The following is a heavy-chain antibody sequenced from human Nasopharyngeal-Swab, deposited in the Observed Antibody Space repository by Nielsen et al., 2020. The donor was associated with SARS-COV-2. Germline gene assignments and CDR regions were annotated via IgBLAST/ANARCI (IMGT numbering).Heavy chain of an antibody. V-gene: IGHV3-74*01. CDR1: GYTFSSYW. CDR3: ARSSGWAFDY. Sequence: GESLKISCTASGYTFSSYWMHWVRQVPGKGLVWVSRINIDGSVRDYADSVKGRFTISRDNAKNTLYLQMNTLRADDTAVYYCARSSGWAFDYWGQGTPVTVSS. J-gene: IGHJ4*02. CDR2: INIDGSVR. D-gene: IGHD6-25*01.